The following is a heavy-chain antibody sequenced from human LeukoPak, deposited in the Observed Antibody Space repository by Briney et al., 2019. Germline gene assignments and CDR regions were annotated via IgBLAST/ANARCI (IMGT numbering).Heavy chain of an antibody. CDR1: GFTVSSNY. CDR2: IYSGGST. J-gene: IGHJ6*03. CDR3: AKQKEYYYYMDV. Sequence: PGGSLRLSCAASGFTVSSNYMSWVRQAPGKGLEWVSVIYSGGSTYYADSVKGRFTISRDNSKNTLYLQMNSLRAEDTAVYYCAKQKEYYYYMDVWGKGTTVTVSS. V-gene: IGHV3-53*01. D-gene: IGHD1/OR15-1a*01.